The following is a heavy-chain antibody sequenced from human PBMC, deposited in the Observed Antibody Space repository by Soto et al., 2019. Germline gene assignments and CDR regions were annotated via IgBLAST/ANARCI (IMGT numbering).Heavy chain of an antibody. Sequence: QVRLQESGPGLVKPSETLSLTCTVSGGSISSYYWSWIRQPPGKGLEWIGYIYYSGSTNYNPSLKSRVTISVDTSKNQFSLKLSSVTAADTAVYYCARTYNWNDERGFRFDPWGQGTLVTVSS. CDR2: IYYSGST. V-gene: IGHV4-59*01. CDR1: GGSISSYY. J-gene: IGHJ5*02. D-gene: IGHD1-1*01. CDR3: ARTYNWNDERGFRFDP.